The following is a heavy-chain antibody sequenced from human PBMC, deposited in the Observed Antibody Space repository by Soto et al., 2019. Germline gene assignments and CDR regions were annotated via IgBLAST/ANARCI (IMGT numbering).Heavy chain of an antibody. CDR2: IKSKRDGGTT. CDR1: GFMFSSAW. Sequence: HLVESGGDLVKLGGSLRLSCAASGFMFSSAWMSWVRQAPGKGLEWVGRIKSKRDGGTTDYAPPVEGRFVISRDDSKNTLYLQMNSLKTDDTAVYYCVEGWNDFWGQGTLVAVSS. V-gene: IGHV3-15*01. CDR3: VEGWNDF. D-gene: IGHD1-1*01. J-gene: IGHJ4*02.